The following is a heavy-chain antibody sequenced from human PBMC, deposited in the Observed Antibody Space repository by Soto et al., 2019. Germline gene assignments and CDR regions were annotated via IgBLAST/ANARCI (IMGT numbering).Heavy chain of an antibody. CDR1: GFTFSSYA. J-gene: IGHJ6*02. D-gene: IGHD1-26*01. Sequence: GGSLRLSCAASGFTFSSYAMSWVRQAPGKGLEWVSAISGSGGSTYYADSVKGRFTISRDNSKNTLYLQMNSLRAEDTAVYYCAKDLEVGAGRGLRLDMDVWGQGTTVTVS. CDR2: ISGSGGST. CDR3: AKDLEVGAGRGLRLDMDV. V-gene: IGHV3-23*01.